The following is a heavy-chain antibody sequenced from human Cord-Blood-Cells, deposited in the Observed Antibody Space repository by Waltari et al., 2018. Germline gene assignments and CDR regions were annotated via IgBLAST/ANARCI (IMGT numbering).Heavy chain of an antibody. CDR2: IYYSGST. J-gene: IGHJ4*02. Sequence: QVQLQESGPGLVKPSETLSLTCTVSGGSISSYYWSWIRQSPGKGLEWIGYIYYSGSTNYNPSLKSRVTRAVDTSKNQFSLELSSVTAADTAVYYWASLNYDFGSGYYDYWGQGTLVTVSS. CDR1: GGSISSYY. V-gene: IGHV4-59*01. CDR3: ASLNYDFGSGYYDY. D-gene: IGHD3-3*01.